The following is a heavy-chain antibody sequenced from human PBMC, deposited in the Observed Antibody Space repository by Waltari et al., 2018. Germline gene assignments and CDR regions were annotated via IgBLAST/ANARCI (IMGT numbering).Heavy chain of an antibody. D-gene: IGHD2-15*01. Sequence: QLQLQESGPGLVKPSETLSLTCPVSVGSISSTSYYWGWIRQPPGKGLEWIGSFSYNGNTYYNPSIKSRVTISVDTSKNQFSLQLTSVTAADTAMYYCARPGRVGGGSLMGLDYWGQGTLVTVSS. J-gene: IGHJ4*02. CDR1: VGSISSTSYY. CDR2: FSYNGNT. V-gene: IGHV4-39*01. CDR3: ARPGRVGGGSLMGLDY.